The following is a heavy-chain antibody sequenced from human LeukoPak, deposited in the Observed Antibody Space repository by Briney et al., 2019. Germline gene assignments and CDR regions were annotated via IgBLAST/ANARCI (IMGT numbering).Heavy chain of an antibody. D-gene: IGHD6-19*01. CDR3: ASVSSGWYGVFDY. J-gene: IGHJ4*02. CDR1: GFTFSSYS. V-gene: IGHV3-48*02. CDR2: ISSSSSSTI. Sequence: PGGSLRLSCAASGFTFSSYSMNWVRQAPGKGLEWVSYISSSSSSTIYYADSVKGRFTISRDNAKNSLYLQMNSLRDEDTAVYYCASVSSGWYGVFDYWGQGTLVTVSS.